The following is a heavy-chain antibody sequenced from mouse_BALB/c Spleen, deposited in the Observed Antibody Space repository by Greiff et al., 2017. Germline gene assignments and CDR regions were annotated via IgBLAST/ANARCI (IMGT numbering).Heavy chain of an antibody. D-gene: IGHD1-1*01. V-gene: IGHV14-3*02. J-gene: IGHJ3*01. Sequence: LQQSGAELVKPGASVKLSCTASGFNIKDTYMHWVKQRPEQGLEWIGRIDPANGNTKYDPKFQGKATITADTSSNTAYLQLSSLTSEDTAVYYCARGYGSTWFAYWGQGTLVTVSA. CDR2: IDPANGNT. CDR3: ARGYGSTWFAY. CDR1: GFNIKDTY.